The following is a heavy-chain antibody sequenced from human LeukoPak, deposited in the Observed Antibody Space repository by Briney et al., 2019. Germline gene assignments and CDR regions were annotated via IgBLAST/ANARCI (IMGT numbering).Heavy chain of an antibody. CDR3: AAWAAVGRFFDY. Sequence: ASVKVSCKASGYTFTGYYIHWVRQAPGQGLEWMGWINPNSGGSNSAQKFRGRVTMTRDTSITTAYMELSRLASDDTAVYYCAAWAAVGRFFDYWGQGTLVTVSS. D-gene: IGHD6-13*01. J-gene: IGHJ4*02. CDR1: GYTFTGYY. CDR2: INPNSGGS. V-gene: IGHV1-2*02.